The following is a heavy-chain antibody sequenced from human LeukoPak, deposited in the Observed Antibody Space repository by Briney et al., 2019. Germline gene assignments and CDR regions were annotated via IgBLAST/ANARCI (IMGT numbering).Heavy chain of an antibody. CDR2: FDPEDGET. CDR1: GYTLTELS. V-gene: IGHV1-24*01. J-gene: IGHJ4*02. CDR3: ARALDYYDSSGYPNY. Sequence: GASVKVSCKVSGYTLTELSMHWVRQAPGKGLEWMGGFDPEDGETIYAQKFQGRVTMTRDTSTSTVYMELSSLRSEDTAVYYCARALDYYDSSGYPNYWGQGTLVTVSS. D-gene: IGHD3-22*01.